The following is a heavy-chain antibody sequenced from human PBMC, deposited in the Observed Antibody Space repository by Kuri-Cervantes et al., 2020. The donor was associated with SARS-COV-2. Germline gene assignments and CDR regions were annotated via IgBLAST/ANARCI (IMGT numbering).Heavy chain of an antibody. CDR3: ARLPSYYYYGMDV. J-gene: IGHJ6*02. V-gene: IGHV4-39*01. Sequence: ESLKISCTVSGGSISSSSYYWGWIRQPPGKGLEWIGSIYYSGSTYYNPSLKSRVTISVDTYKNQFSLKLSSVTAADTAVYYCARLPSYYYYGMDVWGQGTTVTVSS. CDR1: GGSISSSSYY. CDR2: IYYSGST.